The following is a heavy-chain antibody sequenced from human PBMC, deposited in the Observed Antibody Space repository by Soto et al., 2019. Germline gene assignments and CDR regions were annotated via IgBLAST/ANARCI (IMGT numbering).Heavy chain of an antibody. V-gene: IGHV1-2*02. CDR1: GYTFTGYY. D-gene: IGHD2-8*01. Sequence: ASVKVSCKACGYTFTGYYMHWVRQAPGQGLEWMGWINPNSGGTNYAQKFQGRVTMTRDTSISTAYMELSRLRSDDTAVYYCALDPVYCTNGVCRRYFDYWGQGTLVTVSS. J-gene: IGHJ4*02. CDR3: ALDPVYCTNGVCRRYFDY. CDR2: INPNSGGT.